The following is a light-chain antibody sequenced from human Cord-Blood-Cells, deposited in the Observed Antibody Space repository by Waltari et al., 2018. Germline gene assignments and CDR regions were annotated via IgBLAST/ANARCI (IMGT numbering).Light chain of an antibody. J-gene: IGLJ1*01. Sequence: QSALTQPASVSGSPGQSITISCTGTSSDVGGYNYVSWYQQHPGKAPKLMIYEVSKRPSGVSNRFSGSKSGNTASLTISVLQAEDEADYYCSSYTSSSTYVFGTGTKVTVL. CDR2: EVS. V-gene: IGLV2-14*01. CDR3: SSYTSSSTYV. CDR1: SSDVGGYNY.